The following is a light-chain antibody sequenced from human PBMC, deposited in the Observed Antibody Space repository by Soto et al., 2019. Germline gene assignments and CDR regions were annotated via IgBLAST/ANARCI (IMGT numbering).Light chain of an antibody. CDR2: DAS. V-gene: IGKV1-39*01. CDR3: QQSYSTPRK. CDR1: QSISSW. J-gene: IGKJ1*01. Sequence: DIQMTQSPSTLSASVGDRVTISFLASQSISSWLAWYQQKPGKAPKLLMSDASSLERGVPSRFSGSGSGTDFTLTISSLQPEDFATYYCQQSYSTPRKFGQGTKVDIK.